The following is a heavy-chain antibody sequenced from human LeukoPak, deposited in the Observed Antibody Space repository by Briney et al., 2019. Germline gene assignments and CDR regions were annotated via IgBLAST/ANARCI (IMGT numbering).Heavy chain of an antibody. D-gene: IGHD5-18*01. CDR1: GGTFSSYA. J-gene: IGHJ4*02. CDR2: IIPIFGTA. V-gene: IGHV1-69*05. CDR3: ARDGRWSGTAMGY. Sequence: SVKVSCKASGGTFSSYAISWVRQAPGQGLEWMGRIIPIFGTANYAQKFQGRVTITTDESTSTAYMELSSLRSEETAAYYCARDGRWSGTAMGYWGQGTLVTVSS.